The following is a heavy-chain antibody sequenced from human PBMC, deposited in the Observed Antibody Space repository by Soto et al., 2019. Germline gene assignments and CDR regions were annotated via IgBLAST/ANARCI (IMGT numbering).Heavy chain of an antibody. CDR2: ISYDGSNK. CDR1: GFSLSSYA. J-gene: IGHJ6*02. Sequence: VGSLRLSCAASGFSLSSYAMHWVRQAPGKGLEWVAVISYDGSNKYYADSVKGRFTISRDNSKNTLYLQMNSLRAEDTAVYYCAKDRPGIVATAPSGGMDVWGQGTTVTVSS. V-gene: IGHV3-30*18. CDR3: AKDRPGIVATAPSGGMDV. D-gene: IGHD5-12*01.